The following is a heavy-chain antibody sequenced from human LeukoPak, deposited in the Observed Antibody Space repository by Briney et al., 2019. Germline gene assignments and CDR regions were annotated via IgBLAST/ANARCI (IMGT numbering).Heavy chain of an antibody. J-gene: IGHJ5*02. CDR3: ARNWFHP. Sequence: GGSLRLSCAASGFTVSSDYMSWVRQAPGKGLEWVSVIYSGGSTYYADSVKGRFTISRDKSKNTVYLQMNSLRFEDTAMYYCARNWFHPWGQGTLVTVSS. CDR2: IYSGGST. CDR1: GFTVSSDY. V-gene: IGHV3-53*05.